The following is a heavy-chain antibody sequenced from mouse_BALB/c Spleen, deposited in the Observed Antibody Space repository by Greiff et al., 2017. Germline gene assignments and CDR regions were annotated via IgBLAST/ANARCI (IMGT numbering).Heavy chain of an antibody. V-gene: IGHV5-9-4*01. CDR1: GFTFSSYA. Sequence: EVKLMESGGGLVKPGGSLKLSCAASGFTFSSYAMSWVRQSPEKRLEWVAEISSGGSYTYYPDTVTGRFTISRDNAKNTLYLEMSSLRSEDTAMYYCARLGDGYFDYWGQGTTLTVSS. D-gene: IGHD2-3*01. J-gene: IGHJ2*01. CDR2: ISSGGSYT. CDR3: ARLGDGYFDY.